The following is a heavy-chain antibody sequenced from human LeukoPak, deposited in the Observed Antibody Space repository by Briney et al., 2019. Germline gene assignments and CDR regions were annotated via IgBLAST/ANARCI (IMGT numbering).Heavy chain of an antibody. D-gene: IGHD3-10*02. V-gene: IGHV3-48*03. J-gene: IGHJ6*04. CDR2: ISRSGSTI. CDR1: GFTLSSYE. CDR3: AELGITMIGGV. Sequence: GGSLRLSCAASGFTLSSYEMNWVRRAPGKGLEWVSYISRSGSTINYADSVKGRFTISTDNAKNSMYLQMNCLRAEDTDVNICAELGITMIGGVWGKGTTVTISS.